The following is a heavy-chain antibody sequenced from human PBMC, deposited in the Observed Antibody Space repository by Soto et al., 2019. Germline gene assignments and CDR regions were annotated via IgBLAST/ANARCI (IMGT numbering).Heavy chain of an antibody. V-gene: IGHV3-53*01. CDR3: ASWHEREHAYDV. CDR2: LYDVDGS. D-gene: IGHD1-1*01. J-gene: IGHJ3*01. CDR1: GLTVSGKKY. Sequence: DVQLVESGGGLIQPGESLRLSCAAFGLTVSGKKYVAWVRQAPGKGLEWVSALYDVDGSFYADSVEGRFTTSSDSSKTTVYLQMNGLRPDDTAVYYCASWHEREHAYDVWGQGTTVTVSS.